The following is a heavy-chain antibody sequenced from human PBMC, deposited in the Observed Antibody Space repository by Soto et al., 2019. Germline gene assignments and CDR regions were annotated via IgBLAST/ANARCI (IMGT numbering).Heavy chain of an antibody. CDR2: INNDGGVT. CDR3: TTDGSFAQHV. J-gene: IGHJ3*01. V-gene: IGHV3-74*03. Sequence: TGGSLRLSCAASGFTFTTTWLHWVRQAPGMGLVWVSHINNDGGVTTYADSVKGRFTISRDNAKNTVYLQMNSLRAEDTAVYYCTTDGSFAQHVWGQGIIVTVSS. CDR1: GFTFTTTW. D-gene: IGHD1-1*01.